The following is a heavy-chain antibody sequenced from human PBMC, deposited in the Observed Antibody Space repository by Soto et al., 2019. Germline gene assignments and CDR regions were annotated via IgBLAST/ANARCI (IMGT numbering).Heavy chain of an antibody. CDR3: AKQAGYSSSWYPVDYYYYMDV. Sequence: GGSLRLSCAASGFTFSSYAMSWVRQAPGKGLEWVSAISGSGGSTYYADSVKGRFTISRDNSKNTLYLQMNSLRAEDTAVYYCAKQAGYSSSWYPVDYYYYMDVWGKGTTVTVSS. CDR2: ISGSGGST. J-gene: IGHJ6*03. V-gene: IGHV3-23*01. D-gene: IGHD6-13*01. CDR1: GFTFSSYA.